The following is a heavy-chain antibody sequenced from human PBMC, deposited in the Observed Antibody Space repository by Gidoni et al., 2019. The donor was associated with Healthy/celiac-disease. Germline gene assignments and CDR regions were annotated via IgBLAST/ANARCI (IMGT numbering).Heavy chain of an antibody. CDR3: ARSPIRYSSRTLDY. CDR2: INAGNGNT. V-gene: IGHV1-3*01. CDR1: GYTFTSYA. Sequence: QVQLVQSGAEVKKPGASVKVSCKASGYTFTSYAMHWVRQAPGQRLEWMGWINAGNGNTKYSQKFQGRVTITRDTSASTAYMELSSLRSEDTAVSYCARSPIRYSSRTLDYWGQGTLVTVSS. J-gene: IGHJ4*02. D-gene: IGHD5-18*01.